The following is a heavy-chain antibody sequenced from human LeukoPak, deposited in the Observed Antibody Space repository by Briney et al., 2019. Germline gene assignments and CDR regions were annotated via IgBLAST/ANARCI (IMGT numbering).Heavy chain of an antibody. CDR3: ARRGDYSASGDY. J-gene: IGHJ4*02. CDR2: IRSKANSHAT. D-gene: IGHD3-10*01. V-gene: IGHV3-73*01. CDR1: GFIFSGSA. Sequence: GGSLRLSCAASGFIFSGSAVHWVHQASGKELEWVGRIRSKANSHATAYAASVKGRFTIFRDDSKNTAYLQMNSLKIEDTAMYYCARRGDYSASGDYWGQGTLVTVSS.